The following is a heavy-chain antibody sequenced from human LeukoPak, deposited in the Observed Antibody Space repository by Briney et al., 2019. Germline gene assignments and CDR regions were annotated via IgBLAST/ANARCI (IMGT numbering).Heavy chain of an antibody. V-gene: IGHV3-11*01. CDR2: ISGSGRKT. D-gene: IGHD6-19*01. CDR1: GFRFSDFY. Sequence: GSLRLSCAASGFRFSDFYMSWIRQAPGKGPEWVAYISGSGRKTNHADSVQGRFTISRDNVKNSLFLDMKSLRVEDTALYYCARDRVADTFDLWGQGTQVTVSS. CDR3: ARDRVADTFDL. J-gene: IGHJ4*02.